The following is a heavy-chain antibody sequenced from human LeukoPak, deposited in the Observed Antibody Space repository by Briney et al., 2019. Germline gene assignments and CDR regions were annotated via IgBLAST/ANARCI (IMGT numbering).Heavy chain of an antibody. D-gene: IGHD2-2*01. CDR1: GGSFSGYY. CDR3: ARATKDIVVVPAAIVKAYEDYYGMDV. V-gene: IGHV4-34*01. CDR2: INHSGST. J-gene: IGHJ6*02. Sequence: SETLSLTCAVYGGSFSGYYWSWIRQPPGKGLEWIGEINHSGSTNYNPSLKSRVTISVDTSKNQFSLKLSSVTAADTAVYYCARATKDIVVVPAAIVKAYEDYYGMDVWGQGTTVTVSS.